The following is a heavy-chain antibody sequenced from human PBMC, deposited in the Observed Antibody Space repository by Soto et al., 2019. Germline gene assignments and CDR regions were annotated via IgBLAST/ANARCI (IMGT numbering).Heavy chain of an antibody. J-gene: IGHJ6*02. D-gene: IGHD7-27*01. Sequence: QITLKESGPTLVKPTQTLTLTCTFSGFSLSTSGVGVGWIRQPPGKALEWLALIYWDDDKRYSPSLKSRLTITKDTSKNPVVLTMPNIDPVDTTTYYRAHQRTGDQSEYDYYGLDVGGQGNTVTVSS. CDR3: AHQRTGDQSEYDYYGLDV. CDR1: GFSLSTSGVG. CDR2: IYWDDDK. V-gene: IGHV2-5*02.